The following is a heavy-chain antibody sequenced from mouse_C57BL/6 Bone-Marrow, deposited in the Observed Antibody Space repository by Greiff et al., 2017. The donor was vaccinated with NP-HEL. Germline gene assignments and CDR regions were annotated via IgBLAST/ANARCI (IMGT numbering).Heavy chain of an antibody. J-gene: IGHJ1*03. CDR3: PLWEYFDV. CDR2: IDPETGGT. Sequence: QVQLQQSGAELVRPGASVTLSCKASGYTFTDYEMHWVKQTPVHGLEWIGAIDPETGGTAYNQKFKGKAILTADQSSSTACMELRSLTSEDSAVYYCPLWEYFDVWGTGTTVTVSS. V-gene: IGHV1-15*01. CDR1: GYTFTDYE. D-gene: IGHD1-1*02.